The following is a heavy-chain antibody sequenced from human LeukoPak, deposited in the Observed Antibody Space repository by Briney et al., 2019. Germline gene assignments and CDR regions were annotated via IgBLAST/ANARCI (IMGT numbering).Heavy chain of an antibody. Sequence: GGSLRLSCAASGFSFSTYTMNWARQAPGKGLEWVSSISGSGGSTYYADSVKGRFTICRDNSKNTLYLQMNSLRAEDTAVYYCAKFQRYDFWSGYNNWFDPWGQGTLVTVSS. CDR2: ISGSGGST. CDR1: GFSFSTYT. J-gene: IGHJ5*02. D-gene: IGHD3-3*01. V-gene: IGHV3-23*01. CDR3: AKFQRYDFWSGYNNWFDP.